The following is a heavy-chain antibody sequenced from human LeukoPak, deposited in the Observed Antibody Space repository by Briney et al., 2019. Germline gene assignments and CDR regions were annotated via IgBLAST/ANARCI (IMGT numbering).Heavy chain of an antibody. CDR3: ARGVRGVIPDAFDI. D-gene: IGHD3-10*01. CDR2: IYSGGST. Sequence: GGSLRLSCAASGFTVSSNYMSWVRQAPGKGLEWVSVIYSGGSTYYADPVKGRFTISRDNSKNTLYLQMNSLRAEDTAVYYCARGVRGVIPDAFDIWGQGTMVTVSS. J-gene: IGHJ3*02. CDR1: GFTVSSNY. V-gene: IGHV3-53*01.